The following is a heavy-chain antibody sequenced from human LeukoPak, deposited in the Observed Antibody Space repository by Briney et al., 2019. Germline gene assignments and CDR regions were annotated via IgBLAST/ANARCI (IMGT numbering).Heavy chain of an antibody. CDR1: GFTFSNAW. Sequence: SGGSLRLSCAASGFTFSNAWMSWVRQAPGKGLEWIGRIKSKTDGGTTDHAAPVIGGFTISRDDSTDTLYRQLNSLKTEDTAIYYCTTDPRNGYYFDYWGQGTLVTVSS. CDR2: IKSKTDGGTT. D-gene: IGHD1-1*01. J-gene: IGHJ4*02. V-gene: IGHV3-15*01. CDR3: TTDPRNGYYFDY.